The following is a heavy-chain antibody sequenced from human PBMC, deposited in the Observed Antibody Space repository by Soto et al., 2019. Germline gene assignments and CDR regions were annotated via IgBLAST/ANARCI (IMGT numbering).Heavy chain of an antibody. CDR1: GFIVSDTY. CDR3: AREPRYCRGGSCSITGDAYDI. D-gene: IGHD2-15*01. J-gene: IGHJ3*02. V-gene: IGHV3-66*01. Sequence: EVQLVESGGGLVQPGGSLRLSCTASGFIVSDTYVNWSRRAPGKGLRGSWVISNRGDTHYADSVRGRFSLSRDISDNTLHLQMNNLRVEDTAVYYCAREPRYCRGGSCSITGDAYDIWGQGTMVTVSS. CDR2: ISNRGDT.